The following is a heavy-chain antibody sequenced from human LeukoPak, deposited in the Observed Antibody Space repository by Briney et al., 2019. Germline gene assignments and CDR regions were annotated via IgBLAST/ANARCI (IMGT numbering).Heavy chain of an antibody. CDR3: AKDEQHKYYYDSSGYYGYDY. D-gene: IGHD3-22*01. J-gene: IGHJ4*02. CDR2: ISGSGGST. CDR1: GFTFSSYA. V-gene: IGHV3-23*01. Sequence: GGSLRLSCAASGFTFSSYAMSWVRQAPGKGLEWVSAISGSGGSTYYADSVKGRFTISRDNSKNTLYLQMNSLRAEDTAVYYRAKDEQHKYYYDSSGYYGYDYWGQGTLVTVSS.